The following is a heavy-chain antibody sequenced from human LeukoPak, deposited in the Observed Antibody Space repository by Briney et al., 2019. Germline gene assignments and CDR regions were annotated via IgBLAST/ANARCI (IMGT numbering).Heavy chain of an antibody. CDR3: AKPDAPYYDFWSGYYFLDV. V-gene: IGHV3-30*18. D-gene: IGHD3-3*01. Sequence: PGGSLGLSCAASGFTFSSYGMHWVRQAPGKGLEWVAVISYDGSNKYYADSVKGRFTISRDNSKNTLYLQMNSLRAEDTAVYYCAKPDAPYYDFWSGYYFLDVWGQGTTVTVSS. J-gene: IGHJ6*02. CDR2: ISYDGSNK. CDR1: GFTFSSYG.